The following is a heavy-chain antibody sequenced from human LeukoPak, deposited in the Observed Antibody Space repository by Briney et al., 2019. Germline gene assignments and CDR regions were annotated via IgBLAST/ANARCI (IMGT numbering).Heavy chain of an antibody. CDR2: INHSGST. Sequence: SETLSLTCAVYGGSFSGYYWSWIRQPPGKGLEWIGEINHSGSTNYNPSLKSRVTISVDTSKNQFSLKLSSVTAADTAVYYCARVGYDYVWGSYRRNYFDYWGQGTLVTVSS. J-gene: IGHJ4*02. CDR3: ARVGYDYVWGSYRRNYFDY. CDR1: GGSFSGYY. V-gene: IGHV4-34*01. D-gene: IGHD3-16*02.